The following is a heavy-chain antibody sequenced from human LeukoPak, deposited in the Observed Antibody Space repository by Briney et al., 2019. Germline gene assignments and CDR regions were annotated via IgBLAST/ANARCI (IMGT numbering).Heavy chain of an antibody. CDR3: ASSSYSSSSYYYYYYYMDV. Sequence: SETLSLTCTVSGGSISSYYWSWIRQPPGKGLEWIGYIYTSWSTNYNPSLKTRVTISVDTSKNHFSLKLSSVTAADTAVYYCASSSYSSSSYYYYYYYMDVWGKGTTVTVSS. CDR2: IYTSWST. V-gene: IGHV4-4*09. J-gene: IGHJ6*03. CDR1: GGSISSYY. D-gene: IGHD6-6*01.